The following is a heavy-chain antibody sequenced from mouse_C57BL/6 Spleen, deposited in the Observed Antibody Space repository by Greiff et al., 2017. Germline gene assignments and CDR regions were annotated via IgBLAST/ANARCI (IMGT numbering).Heavy chain of an antibody. Sequence: QVQLKQPGAELVKPGASVKLSCKASGYTFTSYWMHWVKQRPGQGLEWIGMIHPNSGSTNYNEKFKSKATLTVNKSSSTAYMQLSSLTSEDSAVYYCARERIYYGNSYYFDYWGQGTTLTVSS. CDR1: GYTFTSYW. CDR2: IHPNSGST. D-gene: IGHD2-1*01. V-gene: IGHV1-64*01. J-gene: IGHJ2*01. CDR3: ARERIYYGNSYYFDY.